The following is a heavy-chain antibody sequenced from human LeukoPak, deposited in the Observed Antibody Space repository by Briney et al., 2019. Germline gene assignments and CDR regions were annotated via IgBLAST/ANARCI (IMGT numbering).Heavy chain of an antibody. CDR3: ARGPPIIPAAMNYFVY. V-gene: IGHV4-39*07. J-gene: IGHJ4*02. D-gene: IGHD2-2*01. CDR1: GGSISSSGYY. Sequence: SETLSLTCTVSGGSISSSGYYWGWIRQPPGKGLEWIGTIYYSGTTYYNPSLKSRVTISVDTSKNQFSLKLSSVTAADTAVYYCARGPPIIPAAMNYFVYWGQGTLVTVSS. CDR2: IYYSGTT.